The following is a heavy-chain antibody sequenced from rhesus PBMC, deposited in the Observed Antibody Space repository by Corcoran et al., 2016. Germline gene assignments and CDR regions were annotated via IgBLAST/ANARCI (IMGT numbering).Heavy chain of an antibody. Sequence: QVQLQESGPGLVKPSETLSLTCAVSGGSISGYYYWSWIRQPPGKGLEWIGSIYGSGGSNYLNPSLESRYTLSLDTSKNQFSLKLSSVTAADTAVYYCASAVTGTNYFDYWGQGVLVTVSS. CDR1: GGSISGYYY. CDR3: ASAVTGTNYFDY. CDR2: IYGSGGSN. J-gene: IGHJ4*01. V-gene: IGHV4S14*01. D-gene: IGHD1-26*01.